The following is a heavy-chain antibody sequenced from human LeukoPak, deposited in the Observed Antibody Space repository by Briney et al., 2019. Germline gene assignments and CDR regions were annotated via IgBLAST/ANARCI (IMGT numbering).Heavy chain of an antibody. J-gene: IGHJ3*02. D-gene: IGHD1-26*01. CDR1: GYTFTGYY. CDR3: VCGSYASDDAFDI. Sequence: ASVTVSCKASGYTFTGYYMHWVRQAPGQGLEWMGWINPNSGGTNYAQKFQGRVTMTRDTSISTAYMELSRLRSDDTAVYYCVCGSYASDDAFDIWGQGTIVSAPS. CDR2: INPNSGGT. V-gene: IGHV1-2*02.